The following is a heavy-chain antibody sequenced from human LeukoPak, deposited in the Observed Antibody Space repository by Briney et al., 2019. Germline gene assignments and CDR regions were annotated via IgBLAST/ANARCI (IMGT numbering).Heavy chain of an antibody. J-gene: IGHJ1*01. CDR1: GFTFSTYG. CDR3: AKDYQWLAATAEYFQH. V-gene: IGHV3-30*18. D-gene: IGHD6-19*01. CDR2: ISYDGSNK. Sequence: GGSLRLSCAASGFTFSTYGMHWVRQAPGKGLEWVAVISYDGSNKYYADSVKGRFTISRDNSKNTLYLQMNSLRAEDTAVYCCAKDYQWLAATAEYFQHWGQGTLVTVSS.